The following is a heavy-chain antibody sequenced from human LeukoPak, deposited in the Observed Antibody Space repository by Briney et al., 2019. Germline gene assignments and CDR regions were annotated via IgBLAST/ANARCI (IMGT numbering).Heavy chain of an antibody. D-gene: IGHD6-6*01. J-gene: IGHJ6*03. CDR3: ARGGSSSSRTPYMDV. CDR1: GFTFSSYS. V-gene: IGHV3-21*01. CDR2: ISSSSSYI. Sequence: GGSLRLSCAASGFTFSSYSMNWVRQAPGKGLEWVSSISSSSSYIYYADSVKGRFTISRDNAKNSLYLQMNSLRAEDTAVYYCARGGSSSSRTPYMDVWGKGTTVTVSS.